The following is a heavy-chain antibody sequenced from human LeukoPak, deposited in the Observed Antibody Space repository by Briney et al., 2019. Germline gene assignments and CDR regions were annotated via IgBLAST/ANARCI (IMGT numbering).Heavy chain of an antibody. CDR3: ARAAYDLLDY. V-gene: IGHV3-48*01. D-gene: IGHD3-16*01. Sequence: GGSLRLSCTASGFTFSSYSMNWVRQAPGKGLEWVSYISSSSSTIYYADSVKGRFTISRDNAKNSLYLQMTSLRAEDTAVYYCARAAYDLLDYWGQGTLVTVSS. CDR2: ISSSSSTI. J-gene: IGHJ4*02. CDR1: GFTFSSYS.